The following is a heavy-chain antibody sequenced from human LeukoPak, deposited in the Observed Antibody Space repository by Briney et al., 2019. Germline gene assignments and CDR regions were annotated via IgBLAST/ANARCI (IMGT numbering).Heavy chain of an antibody. CDR1: GGSISSGSYY. CDR3: ARGGSRDGYNPLHFDY. V-gene: IGHV4-61*02. CDR2: IYTSGST. D-gene: IGHD5-24*01. J-gene: IGHJ4*02. Sequence: SQTLSLTCTVSGGSISSGSYYWSWIRQPAGKGLEWIGRIYTSGSTNYSPSLKSRVTMSLDTSKNQFSLKLSSATAADTAVYYCARGGSRDGYNPLHFDYWGRGTLVTVSS.